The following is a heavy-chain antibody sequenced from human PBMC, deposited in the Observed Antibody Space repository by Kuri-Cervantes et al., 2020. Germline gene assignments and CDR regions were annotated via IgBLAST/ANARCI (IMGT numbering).Heavy chain of an antibody. D-gene: IGHD6-19*01. V-gene: IGHV1-18*01. CDR3: ARLIGVGAVAGRGYYYYGMDV. J-gene: IGHJ6*02. Sequence: ASVKVSCKASGYTFTSYGISWVRQAPGQGLEWMGWISAYNGNTNYAQKLQGRVTMTTDTSTSTAYMELRSLRSADTAVYYCARLIGVGAVAGRGYYYYGMDVWGQGTTVTVSS. CDR1: GYTFTSYG. CDR2: ISAYNGNT.